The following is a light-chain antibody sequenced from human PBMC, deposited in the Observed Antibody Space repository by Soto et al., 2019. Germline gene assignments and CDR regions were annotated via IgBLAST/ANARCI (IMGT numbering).Light chain of an antibody. CDR1: QSVSSN. CDR2: GAS. J-gene: IGKJ4*02. V-gene: IGKV3-15*01. Sequence: EIVMTQSPATLSVSQGERATLSCRASQSVSSNLAWYQQKPGQAPRLLIYGASTRATGIPARFSGSGSGTEFTLNISSLQSEDFAVYYCQQYGDWTLTFGGGTKV. CDR3: QQYGDWTLT.